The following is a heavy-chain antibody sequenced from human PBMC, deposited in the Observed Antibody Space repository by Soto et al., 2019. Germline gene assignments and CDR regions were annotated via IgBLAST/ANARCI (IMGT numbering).Heavy chain of an antibody. D-gene: IGHD5-18*01. CDR3: ASGIQLWLRRIHNGYSG. CDR1: GGTFSTYA. CDR2: IIPMFGTA. J-gene: IGHJ4*02. Sequence: QVQLVQSGAGVKKPESSVKVSCKAPGGTFSTYAISWVRQAPGQGLEWMGGIIPMFGTANYAQRFQDRVTITADESTNTVYTELSSLRSEDTAVYFCASGIQLWLRRIHNGYSGWGQGTLVTVSS. V-gene: IGHV1-69*12.